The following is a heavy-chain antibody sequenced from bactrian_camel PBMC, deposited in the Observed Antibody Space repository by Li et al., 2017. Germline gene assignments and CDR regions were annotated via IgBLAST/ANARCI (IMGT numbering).Heavy chain of an antibody. CDR1: GLTFTGGNC. J-gene: IGHJ6*01. V-gene: IGHV3S40*01. CDR3: AADETCVRWYLPGSADFGA. Sequence: EVQLVESGGGSVQAGGSLRLSCAASGLTFTGGNCMGWFRQAQGTEREGVAGIYSGGEPTYYAESVKGRFTISRDNGENTVYLQMNSLKPEDTAMYYCAADETCVRWYLPGSADFGAWGQGTQVTVS. CDR2: IYSGGEPT. D-gene: IGHD2*01.